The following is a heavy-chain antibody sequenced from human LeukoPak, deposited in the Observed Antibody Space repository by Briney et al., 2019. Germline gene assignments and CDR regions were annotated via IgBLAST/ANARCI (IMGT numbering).Heavy chain of an antibody. D-gene: IGHD6-13*01. CDR3: ARQGRSSSSEPFDI. Sequence: SETLSLTCAVSGYSISSGYYWGWIRQPPGKGLEWIGSIYHSGSTYYNPSLKSRVTISVDTSKNQFSLKLSTVTAADTAVYYCARQGRSSSSEPFDIWGQGTMVTVSS. CDR2: IYHSGST. J-gene: IGHJ3*02. V-gene: IGHV4-38-2*01. CDR1: GYSISSGYY.